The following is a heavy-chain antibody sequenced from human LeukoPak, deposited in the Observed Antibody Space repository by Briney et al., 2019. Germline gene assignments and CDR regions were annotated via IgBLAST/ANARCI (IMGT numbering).Heavy chain of an antibody. V-gene: IGHV3-7*01. CDR3: TRRLDD. J-gene: IGHJ4*02. CDR2: IKHDESEK. D-gene: IGHD3-16*01. Sequence: GSLRLSCAASGFSFSNYWMSWVRQVPGRGLEWVANIKHDESEKNYLDSVKGRFTISRDNAQNSLYLQMNGLRVEDTAVYYCTRRLDDWGQGTLVTVSS. CDR1: GFSFSNYW.